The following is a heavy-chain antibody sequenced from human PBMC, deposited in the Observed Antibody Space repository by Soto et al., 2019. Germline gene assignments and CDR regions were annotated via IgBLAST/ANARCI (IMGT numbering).Heavy chain of an antibody. D-gene: IGHD3-3*01. J-gene: IGHJ5*02. Sequence: ASVKVSCKASGYTFTSYGISWVRQAPGQGLEWMGWISAYNGNTNYAQKLQGRVTMTTDTSTSTAYMELRSLRSDDTAVYYCARRDYEFWSGYYNSNGFDPWGQGTLVTVSS. CDR1: GYTFTSYG. CDR2: ISAYNGNT. V-gene: IGHV1-18*01. CDR3: ARRDYEFWSGYYNSNGFDP.